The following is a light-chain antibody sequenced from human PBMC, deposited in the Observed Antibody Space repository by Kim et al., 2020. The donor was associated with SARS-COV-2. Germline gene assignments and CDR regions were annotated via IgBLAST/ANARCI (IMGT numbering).Light chain of an antibody. CDR3: QQYISSAVT. J-gene: IGKJ2*01. V-gene: IGKV3-20*01. Sequence: SSPRGEATLSCRTGRAIGDSHLAWYQHKPGQAPRLLIYDASRRVIGIPDRFSGSGSGTDFSLTISGLQPEDFAVYYCQQYISSAVTFGQGTKLEI. CDR2: DAS. CDR1: RAIGDSH.